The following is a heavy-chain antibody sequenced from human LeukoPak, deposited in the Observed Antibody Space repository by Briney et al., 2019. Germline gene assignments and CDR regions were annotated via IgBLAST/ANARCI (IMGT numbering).Heavy chain of an antibody. Sequence: SETLSPTCTVSGGSISGSGHYWGWIRQLPGKGLEWFGSMFDSGTTYYNSFLKSRVTMSIDTSKNQFSLRLSSVTAADTAVYYCARGYSSGWVYFDNWGQGTLVTVSS. V-gene: IGHV4-39*01. CDR3: ARGYSSGWVYFDN. CDR2: MFDSGTT. D-gene: IGHD6-19*01. CDR1: GGSISGSGHY. J-gene: IGHJ4*02.